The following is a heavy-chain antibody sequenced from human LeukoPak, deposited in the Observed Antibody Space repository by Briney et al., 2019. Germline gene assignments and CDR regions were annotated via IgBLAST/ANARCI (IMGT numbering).Heavy chain of an antibody. J-gene: IGHJ4*02. CDR2: ISTTGGLI. Sequence: PGGSLRLSCAASGFTLSNDYMSWIRQAPGKGLEWVSYISTTGGLIYYADSVKGRFTISRDNAKNSLYLQMNSLRADDTAVYYCAKDERNWNYNLASQTYDWGQGTLVTVSS. V-gene: IGHV3-11*01. CDR3: AKDERNWNYNLASQTYD. CDR1: GFTLSNDY. D-gene: IGHD1-7*01.